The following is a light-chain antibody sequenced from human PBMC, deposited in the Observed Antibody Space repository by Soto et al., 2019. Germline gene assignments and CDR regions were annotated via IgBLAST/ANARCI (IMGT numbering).Light chain of an antibody. J-gene: IGKJ4*01. CDR2: GSS. CDR1: QSVSSN. Sequence: EIVMTQSPATLSVSPGERATLSCRASQSVSSNLAWYQQKPGQAPMLLIYGSSTRATGIPARFSGSGSGTDFTLTISSLQYEDFAFYYCQHYNNWPSFGGGTKVEIK. V-gene: IGKV3-15*01. CDR3: QHYNNWPS.